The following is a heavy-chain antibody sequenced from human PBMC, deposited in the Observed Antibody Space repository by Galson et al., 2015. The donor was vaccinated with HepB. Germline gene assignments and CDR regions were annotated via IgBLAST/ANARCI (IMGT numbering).Heavy chain of an antibody. CDR2: TYYRSKWSN. CDR3: ARDRMDVFDY. J-gene: IGHJ4*02. D-gene: IGHD2-2*03. Sequence: CAISGDSVSSNSVAWNWIRQSPSRGLEWLGRTYYRSKWSNDYAVSVQGRISISPDASKNQLSLQLNSVTPEDTAVYYCARDRMDVFDYWGQGTLVTVSS. CDR1: GDSVSSNSVA. V-gene: IGHV6-1*01.